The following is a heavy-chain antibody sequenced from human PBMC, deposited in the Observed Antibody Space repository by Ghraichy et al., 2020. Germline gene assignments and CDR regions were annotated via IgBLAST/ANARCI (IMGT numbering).Heavy chain of an antibody. D-gene: IGHD2-15*01. CDR2: IYHSGST. V-gene: IGHV4-38-2*01. J-gene: IGHJ6*03. CDR1: GYSISSGYY. CDR3: ARVFDFSGGSCGYYYYYYMDV. Sequence: SETLSLTCAVSGYSISSGYYWGWIRQPPGKGLEWIGSIYHSGSTYYNPSLKSRVTISVDTSKNQFSLKLSSVTAADTAVYYCARVFDFSGGSCGYYYYYYMDVWGKGTTVTVSS.